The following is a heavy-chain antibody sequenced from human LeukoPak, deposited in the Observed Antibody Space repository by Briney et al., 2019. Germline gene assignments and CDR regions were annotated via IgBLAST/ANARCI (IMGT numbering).Heavy chain of an antibody. J-gene: IGHJ4*02. CDR2: INPNSGGT. CDR1: GYTFTCYY. CDR3: ARYAPGSSGYG. Sequence: ASGKVSCTASGYTFTCYYMHWVRQAHGQGLEWMGWINPNSGGTNYAQKFQGRVTMTRDTSISTAYMELSRLRSDDTAVYYCARYAPGSSGYGWGQGTLVTVSS. V-gene: IGHV1-2*02. D-gene: IGHD3-22*01.